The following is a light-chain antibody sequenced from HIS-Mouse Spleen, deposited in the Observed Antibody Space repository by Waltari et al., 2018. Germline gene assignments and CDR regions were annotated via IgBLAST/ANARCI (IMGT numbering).Light chain of an antibody. V-gene: IGKV1-9*01. CDR2: AAS. CDR1: QGISSY. J-gene: IGKJ1*01. Sequence: DIQLTQSPSFLSASVGDRVTITCRASQGISSYLAWYQQKPGKAHKLLSYAASTLQSGVPSRFSGSGSGTEFTLTISSLQPEDFATYYCQQLNSYPTWTFGQGTKVEIK. CDR3: QQLNSYPTWT.